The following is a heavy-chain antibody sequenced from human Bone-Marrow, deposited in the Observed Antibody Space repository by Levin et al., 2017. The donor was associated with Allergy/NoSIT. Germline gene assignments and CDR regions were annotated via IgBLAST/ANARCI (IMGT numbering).Heavy chain of an antibody. J-gene: IGHJ4*02. CDR2: ISYSGGT. D-gene: IGHD6-19*01. Sequence: SETLSLTCTVSGGSISKSYHYWGWIRQPPGKGLEWIGTISYSGGTYYNPSLKSRVTISEDTSKNQFSLRLSSVTAADTAVYYCATSYRYNSGWFLFDSWGQGTLVTVSA. CDR3: ATSYRYNSGWFLFDS. CDR1: GGSISKSYHY. V-gene: IGHV4-39*01.